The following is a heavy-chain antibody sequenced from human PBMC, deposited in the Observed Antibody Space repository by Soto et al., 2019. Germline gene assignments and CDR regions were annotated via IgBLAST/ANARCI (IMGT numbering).Heavy chain of an antibody. CDR1: GFTFSYYA. CDR3: ESPYAESSSWSTRYFEL. V-gene: IGHV3-30-3*01. Sequence: QVQLVESGGGVVQPGRSLRLSCAASGFTFSYYAMHWVRQAPGKGLEWVAVISYDGSNKYYADSVKGRFTISRDNSKNTLFLQLHSLSDEDMAVVYCESPYAESSSWSTRYFELWGRGTLVTVSS. J-gene: IGHJ2*01. D-gene: IGHD2-2*01. CDR2: ISYDGSNK.